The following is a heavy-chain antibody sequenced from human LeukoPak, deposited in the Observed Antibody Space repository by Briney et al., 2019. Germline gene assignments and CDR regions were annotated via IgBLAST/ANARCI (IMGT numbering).Heavy chain of an antibody. V-gene: IGHV4-31*03. Sequence: SQTLSLTCTVSGGSISSGGFYWSWIRQHPGKGLEWIAYIYYSGSTYHNPSLKSRLITSVDMSKNQFSLKLSSVTDADTAVYYCARAHCAGDCDYGMDVWGQGTTVTV. D-gene: IGHD2-21*02. J-gene: IGHJ6*02. CDR3: ARAHCAGDCDYGMDV. CDR2: IYYSGST. CDR1: GGSISSGGFY.